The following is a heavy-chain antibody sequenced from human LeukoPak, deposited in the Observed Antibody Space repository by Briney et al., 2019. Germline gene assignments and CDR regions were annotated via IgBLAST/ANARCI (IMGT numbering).Heavy chain of an antibody. D-gene: IGHD6-19*01. CDR1: GFTVSSNY. Sequence: GGSLRLSCAASGFTVSSNYMSWVRQAPGKGLEWVSVIYSGGSTYYADSVKGRFTISRDNSKNTLYLQVNSLRAEDTAVYYCAKQRLSGWDYLDYWGQGTLVTVSS. V-gene: IGHV3-66*04. CDR2: IYSGGST. J-gene: IGHJ4*02. CDR3: AKQRLSGWDYLDY.